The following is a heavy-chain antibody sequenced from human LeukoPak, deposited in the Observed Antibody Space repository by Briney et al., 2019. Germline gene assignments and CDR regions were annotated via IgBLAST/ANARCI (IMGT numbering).Heavy chain of an antibody. CDR2: ISSSSSYI. J-gene: IGHJ4*02. CDR3: ARGGYSYGLALWY. V-gene: IGHV3-21*01. D-gene: IGHD5-18*01. CDR1: GFTFSSYS. Sequence: PGGSLRLSCAAPGFTFSSYSMNWVRQAPGKGLEWVSSISSSSSYIYYADSVKGRFTISRDNAKNSLYLQMNSLRAEDTAVYYCARGGYSYGLALWYWGQGTLVTVSS.